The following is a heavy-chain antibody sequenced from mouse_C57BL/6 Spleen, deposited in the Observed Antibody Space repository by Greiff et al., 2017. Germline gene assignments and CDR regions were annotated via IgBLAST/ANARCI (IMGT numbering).Heavy chain of an antibody. Sequence: VQLQQSGPELVKPGASVKISCKASGYAFSSSWMNWVKQRPGKGLEWIGRIYPGDGDTNYNGKFKGKATLTADKSSSTAYMQLSSLTSEDSAVYVCARIRDWYFDVWGTGTTVTVSS. CDR3: ARIRDWYFDV. CDR2: IYPGDGDT. V-gene: IGHV1-82*01. J-gene: IGHJ1*03. CDR1: GYAFSSSW.